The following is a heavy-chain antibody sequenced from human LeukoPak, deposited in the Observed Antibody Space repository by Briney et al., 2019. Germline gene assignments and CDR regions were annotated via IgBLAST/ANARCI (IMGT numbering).Heavy chain of an antibody. Sequence: NPSETLSLTCTVSGGSISSYYWSWIRQPPGKGLEWIGYIYYSGSTNYNPSLKSRVTISVDTSKNQFSLKLSSVTAADTAVYYCARDRLRSGDWFDPWGQGTLVTVSS. J-gene: IGHJ5*02. CDR2: IYYSGST. V-gene: IGHV4-59*01. D-gene: IGHD3-10*01. CDR1: GGSISSYY. CDR3: ARDRLRSGDWFDP.